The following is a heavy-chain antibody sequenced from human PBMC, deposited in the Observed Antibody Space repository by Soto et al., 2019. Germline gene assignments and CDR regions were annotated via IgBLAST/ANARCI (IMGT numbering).Heavy chain of an antibody. D-gene: IGHD4-17*01. J-gene: IGHJ4*02. Sequence: SETLSLTCAVYGGSFSGYYWSWIRQPPGKGLEWIGEINHSGSTNYNPSLKSRVTISVDTSKNQFSLKLSSVTAADTAVYYCARGLGGGGDYREYYFDYWGQGTLVTVSS. CDR1: GGSFSGYY. V-gene: IGHV4-34*01. CDR2: INHSGST. CDR3: ARGLGGGGDYREYYFDY.